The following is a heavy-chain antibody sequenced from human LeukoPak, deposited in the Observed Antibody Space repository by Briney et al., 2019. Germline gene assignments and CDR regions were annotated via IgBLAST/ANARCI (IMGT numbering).Heavy chain of an antibody. V-gene: IGHV3-48*01. Sequence: GGSLRLSCAASGFTFSSYSMNWVRQAPGKRLEWVSYISSSSSTIYYADSVKGRFTISRDNAKNSLYLQMNSLRAEDTAVYYCARGDDYSFDYWGQGTLVTVSS. J-gene: IGHJ4*02. D-gene: IGHD4-11*01. CDR1: GFTFSSYS. CDR2: ISSSSSTI. CDR3: ARGDDYSFDY.